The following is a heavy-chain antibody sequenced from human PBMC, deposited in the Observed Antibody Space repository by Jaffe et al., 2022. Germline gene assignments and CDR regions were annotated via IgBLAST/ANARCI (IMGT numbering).Heavy chain of an antibody. CDR3: AREITRRGYSGYVNDY. J-gene: IGHJ4*02. CDR1: GGSISSGSYY. D-gene: IGHD5-12*01. CDR2: IYTSGST. Sequence: QVQLQESGPGLVKPSQTLSLTCTVSGGSISSGSYYWSWIRQPAGKGLEWIGRIYTSGSTNYNPSLKSRVTISVDTSKNQFSLKLSSVTAADTAVYYCAREITRRGYSGYVNDYWGQGTLVTVSS. V-gene: IGHV4-61*02.